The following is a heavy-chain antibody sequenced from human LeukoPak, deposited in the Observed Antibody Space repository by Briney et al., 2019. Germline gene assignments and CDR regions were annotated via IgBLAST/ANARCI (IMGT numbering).Heavy chain of an antibody. CDR1: GFTVSSNY. CDR3: ARVPMIDAFDI. J-gene: IGHJ3*02. CDR2: IYSGGST. Sequence: PGGSLRLSCAASGFTVSSNYMSWVRQAPEKGLEWVSVIYSGGSTYYADSVKGRFTISRDNSKNTLYLQMNSLRAEDTAVYYCARVPMIDAFDIWGQGTMVTVSS. V-gene: IGHV3-53*01. D-gene: IGHD3-22*01.